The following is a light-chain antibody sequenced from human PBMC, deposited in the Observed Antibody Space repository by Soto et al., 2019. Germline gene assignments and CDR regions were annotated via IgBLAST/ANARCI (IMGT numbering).Light chain of an antibody. J-gene: IGKJ5*01. CDR3: QQANSFPRT. CDR2: AAS. CDR1: QDINSW. Sequence: DIQMTQSPSSVSASVGDRVTITCRASQDINSWLARYQQKPGKAPKLLIYAASSLQSGVPSRFSGSGSGTDFTLTISSLQPEDFATYYCQQANSFPRTFGQGTRLEIK. V-gene: IGKV1-12*01.